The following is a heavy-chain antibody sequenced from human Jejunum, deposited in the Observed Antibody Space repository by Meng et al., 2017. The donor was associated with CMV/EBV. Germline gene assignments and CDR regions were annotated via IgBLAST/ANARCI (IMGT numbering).Heavy chain of an antibody. J-gene: IGHJ4*02. CDR2: IYTSGNT. CDR3: TRDNLSGSYYFDY. V-gene: IGHV4-4*07. CDR1: GGSINGYY. D-gene: IGHD1-26*01. Sequence: QGQLQESGPGLVKPSETLSLTCTVAGGSINGYYCSWIRQPAGKGLEWIGRIYTSGNTNYNPSLKSRVTMSVDTSKNQFSLKLSSVTAADTAVYYCTRDNLSGSYYFDYWGQGTLVTVFS.